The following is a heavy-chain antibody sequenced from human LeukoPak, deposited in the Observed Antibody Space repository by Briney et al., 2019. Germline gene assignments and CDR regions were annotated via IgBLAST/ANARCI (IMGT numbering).Heavy chain of an antibody. D-gene: IGHD2-8*01. J-gene: IGHJ5*02. CDR2: ISPKSGGT. V-gene: IGHV1-2*02. Sequence: ASVKVSCKASGYPFSEYFIHWVRQAPGQGLECMGWISPKSGGTNYVQKFQGRVTMTRDTSISTVYMELSSLSPDDTAMYYCAGDVIMGYNQGWFDPWGQGTLVTVSS. CDR1: GYPFSEYF. CDR3: AGDVIMGYNQGWFDP.